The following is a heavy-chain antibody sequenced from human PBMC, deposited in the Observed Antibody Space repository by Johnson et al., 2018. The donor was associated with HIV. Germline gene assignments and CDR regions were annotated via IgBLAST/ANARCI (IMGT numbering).Heavy chain of an antibody. CDR1: GFTFDDYA. CDR2: ISWNSGSI. J-gene: IGHJ3*02. CDR3: AKGVITFGGVIGPLRAFDI. Sequence: VQLVESGGGLVQPGRSLRLSCAASGFTFDDYAMHWVRQAPGKGLEWVSGISWNSGSIGYADSVKGRFTISRDNAKNSLYLQMNRLRAEDTALYYCAKGVITFGGVIGPLRAFDIWGQGTVVTVSS. D-gene: IGHD3-16*02. V-gene: IGHV3-9*01.